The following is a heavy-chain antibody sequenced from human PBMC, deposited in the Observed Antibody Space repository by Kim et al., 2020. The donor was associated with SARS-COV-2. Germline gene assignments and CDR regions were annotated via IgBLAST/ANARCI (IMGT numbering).Heavy chain of an antibody. CDR3: ATGGHHHYGSVTSSDY. V-gene: IGHV3-9*01. CDR2: ISWNSGSI. Sequence: GGSLRLSCAASGFTFDDYAMHWVRQAPGKGLEWVSGISWNSGSIGYADSVKGRFTISRDNAKNSLYLQMNSLRAEDTALYYCATGGHHHYGSVTSSDYW. J-gene: IGHJ4*01. CDR1: GFTFDDYA. D-gene: IGHD3-10*01.